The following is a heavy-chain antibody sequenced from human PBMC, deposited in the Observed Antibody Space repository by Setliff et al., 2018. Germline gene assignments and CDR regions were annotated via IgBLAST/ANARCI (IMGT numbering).Heavy chain of an antibody. Sequence: ASVKVSCKASGYTFTGYYMHWVRQAPGQGLEWMGWINPNSGGTNYAQKFQGWVTMTRDTSISTAYMELSRLRSDDTAVYYCARGKIRITMIVVPTGGAFDIWGQGTMVTVS. CDR2: INPNSGGT. V-gene: IGHV1-2*04. CDR3: ARGKIRITMIVVPTGGAFDI. D-gene: IGHD3-22*01. J-gene: IGHJ3*02. CDR1: GYTFTGYY.